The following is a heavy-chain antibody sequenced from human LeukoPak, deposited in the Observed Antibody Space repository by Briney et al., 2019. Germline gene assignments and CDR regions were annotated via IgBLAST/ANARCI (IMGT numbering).Heavy chain of an antibody. CDR3: AKGSPYYYDSSGYYNDY. J-gene: IGHJ4*02. D-gene: IGHD3-22*01. Sequence: PGGSLRLSCAASGFTFDDYGMSWVRQAPGKGLEWVSGINWNGGSTGYADSVKGRFTISRDNAKNSLYLQTNSLRADDTAVYYCAKGSPYYYDSSGYYNDYWGQGTLVTVSS. V-gene: IGHV3-20*04. CDR2: INWNGGST. CDR1: GFTFDDYG.